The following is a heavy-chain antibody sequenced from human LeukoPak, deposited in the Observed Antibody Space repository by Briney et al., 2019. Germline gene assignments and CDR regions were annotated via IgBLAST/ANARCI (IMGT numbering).Heavy chain of an antibody. CDR2: ISYDGSNK. V-gene: IGHV3-30*04. D-gene: IGHD2-21*01. J-gene: IGHJ4*02. CDR3: AKDRHMNY. Sequence: PGRSLRLSCAASGFTFSSYAMHWVRQAPGKGLEWVAVISYDGSNKYYADSVKGRFTISRDNSKNTLYLQMNSLRAEDTAVYYCAKDRHMNYWGQGTLVTVSS. CDR1: GFTFSSYA.